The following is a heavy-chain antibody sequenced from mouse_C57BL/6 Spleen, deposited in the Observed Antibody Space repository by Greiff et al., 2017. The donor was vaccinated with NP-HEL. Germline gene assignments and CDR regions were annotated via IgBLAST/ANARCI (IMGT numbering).Heavy chain of an antibody. V-gene: IGHV1-61*01. CDR1: GYTFTSYW. CDR2: IYPSDSET. D-gene: IGHD2-3*01. Sequence: QVQLQQPGAELVRPGSSVKLSCKASGYTFTSYWMDWVKQRPGQGLEWIGNIYPSDSETHYNQKFKDKATLTVDKSSSTAYMQLSSLTSEDSAVYYCAREEDDMFAYWGQGTLVTVSA. J-gene: IGHJ3*01. CDR3: AREEDDMFAY.